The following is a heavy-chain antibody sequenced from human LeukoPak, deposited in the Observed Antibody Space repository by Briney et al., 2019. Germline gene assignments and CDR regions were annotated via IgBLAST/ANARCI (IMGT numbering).Heavy chain of an antibody. Sequence: PGGSLRLSCAASVFTFSSYSMSWVRQAPGKGLEWVSAISGSGGSTYYADSVKGRFTISRDNSKNTLYLQMNSLRAEDTAVYYCAKDGKRGDGYKPYYFDYRGQGTLVTVSS. V-gene: IGHV3-23*01. D-gene: IGHD5-24*01. CDR2: ISGSGGST. CDR3: AKDGKRGDGYKPYYFDY. J-gene: IGHJ4*02. CDR1: VFTFSSYS.